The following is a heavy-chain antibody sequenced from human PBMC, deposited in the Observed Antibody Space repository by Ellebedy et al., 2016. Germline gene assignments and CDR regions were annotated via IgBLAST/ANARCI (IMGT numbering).Heavy chain of an antibody. D-gene: IGHD3-16*02. V-gene: IGHV3-30*04. CDR3: ARDYDYVWGSYRYTGTPY. J-gene: IGHJ4*02. CDR2: IAFSGTHE. Sequence: GGSLRLSCAASGFTFSRYAMHWVRQAPGEGLEWLAVIAFSGTHEYYAASVKGRFTISRDNAKNSLYLQMNSLRDEDTAVYYCARDYDYVWGSYRYTGTPYWGQGTLVTVSS. CDR1: GFTFSRYA.